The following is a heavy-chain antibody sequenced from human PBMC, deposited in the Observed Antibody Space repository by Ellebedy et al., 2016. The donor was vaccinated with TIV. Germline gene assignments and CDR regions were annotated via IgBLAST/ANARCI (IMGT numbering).Heavy chain of an antibody. CDR3: ARGTGSLDY. J-gene: IGHJ4*02. V-gene: IGHV1-69*13. CDR1: GYTFTGYY. CDR2: IIPIFGTA. D-gene: IGHD3-10*01. Sequence: ASVKVSCKASGYTFTGYYMHWVRQAPGQGLEWMGGIIPIFGTANYAQKFQGRVTITADESTSTAYMELSSLRSEDTAVYYCARGTGSLDYWGQGTLVTVSS.